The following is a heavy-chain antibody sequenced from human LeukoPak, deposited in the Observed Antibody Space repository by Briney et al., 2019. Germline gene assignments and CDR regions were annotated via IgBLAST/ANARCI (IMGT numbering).Heavy chain of an antibody. V-gene: IGHV3-30*02. CDR2: IRYDGSNK. Sequence: GGSLRLSCAASGFTFSSYGMHWVRQAPGKGLEWVAFIRYDGSNKYYADSVRGRFTISRDNAKNSIYLQMNSLRVEDTAVYYCARDRGNSIVGADFDSWGQGTLVTVSS. D-gene: IGHD1-26*01. CDR1: GFTFSSYG. J-gene: IGHJ4*02. CDR3: ARDRGNSIVGADFDS.